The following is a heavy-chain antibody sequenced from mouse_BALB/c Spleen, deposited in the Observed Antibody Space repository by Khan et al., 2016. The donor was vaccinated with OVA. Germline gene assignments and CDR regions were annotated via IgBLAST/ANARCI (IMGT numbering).Heavy chain of an antibody. CDR1: GYTFTSYT. J-gene: IGHJ3*01. D-gene: IGHD2-14*01. CDR2: INPSNGYT. Sequence: VQLQQSGAELARPGASVKMSCKASGYTFTSYTIHWIKLRPGQGLEWIGYINPSNGYTNYNQKFKDKATLTADKSSTTAYMELRSLTSDDSALYNCVRDGAYHRNDGWFAYWGQGTRVTVSA. V-gene: IGHV1-4*01. CDR3: VRDGAYHRNDGWFAY.